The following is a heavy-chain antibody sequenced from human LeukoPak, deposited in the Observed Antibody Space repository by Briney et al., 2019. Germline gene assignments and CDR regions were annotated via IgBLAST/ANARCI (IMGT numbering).Heavy chain of an antibody. CDR3: ARDYYGSGSYHY. D-gene: IGHD3-10*01. Sequence: GGSLRLSCAASGFTFSSYSMNWVRRAPGKGLEWVSSISSSSSYIYYADSVKGRFTISRDNAKNSLYLQMNSLRAEDTAVYYCARDYYGSGSYHYWGQGTLVTVSS. CDR2: ISSSSSYI. V-gene: IGHV3-21*01. CDR1: GFTFSSYS. J-gene: IGHJ4*02.